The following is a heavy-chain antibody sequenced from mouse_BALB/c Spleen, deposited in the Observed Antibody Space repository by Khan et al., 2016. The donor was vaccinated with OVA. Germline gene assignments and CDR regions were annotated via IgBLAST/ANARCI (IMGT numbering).Heavy chain of an antibody. CDR2: IWSGGST. CDR1: GFSLTTYG. V-gene: IGHV2-2*02. CDR3: ARNYDYDEGLAY. J-gene: IGHJ3*01. D-gene: IGHD2-4*01. Sequence: VQLKESGPGLVQPSQSLSITCTVSGFSLTTYGVHWVRQSPGKGLEWLGVIWSGGSTDYNAAFISRLSIGKDNSKSQVFFKMNSLQANDTAIYYCARNYDYDEGLAYWGQGTLSLSLQ.